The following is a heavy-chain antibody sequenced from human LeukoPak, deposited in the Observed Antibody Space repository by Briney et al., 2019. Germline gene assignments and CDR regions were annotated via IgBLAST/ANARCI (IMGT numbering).Heavy chain of an antibody. V-gene: IGHV3-33*01. Sequence: GGSLRLSCAASGFAFRTHGMHWVRQAPGKGLEWVAVIWYDGSKKYYADSVKGRFTISRDNSENTLDLQMNSLRGEDTAVYYCARMSASYLDYWGQGTLVSVSS. CDR1: GFAFRTHG. CDR2: IWYDGSKK. D-gene: IGHD3-3*01. CDR3: ARMSASYLDY. J-gene: IGHJ4*02.